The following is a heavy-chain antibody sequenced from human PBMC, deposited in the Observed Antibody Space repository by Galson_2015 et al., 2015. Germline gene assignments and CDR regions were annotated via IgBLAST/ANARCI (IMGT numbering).Heavy chain of an antibody. J-gene: IGHJ6*02. V-gene: IGHV1-69*02. CDR3: ARGGDYSNYAGYYGMDV. CDR1: GGTFSSYT. Sequence: SVKVSCKASGGTFSSYTISWVRQAPGQGLEWMGRIIPILGIANYAQKFQGRVTITADKSTSTAYMELSSLRSEDTAVYYCARGGDYSNYAGYYGMDVWGQGTLVTVSS. CDR2: IIPILGIA. D-gene: IGHD4-11*01.